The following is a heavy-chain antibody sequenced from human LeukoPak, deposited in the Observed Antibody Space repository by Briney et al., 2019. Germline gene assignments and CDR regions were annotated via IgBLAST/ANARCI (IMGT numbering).Heavy chain of an antibody. J-gene: IGHJ4*02. CDR2: IIPIVGIA. D-gene: IGHD3-22*01. Sequence: AIXXXXQAPGQGREWMGRIIPIVGIANYAQKFQGRVTITADKSTSTAYMELSSLRSEDTAVYYCASYSSGYTLGYFDYWGQGTLVTVSS. V-gene: IGHV1-69*04. CDR1: A. CDR3: ASYSSGYTLGYFDY.